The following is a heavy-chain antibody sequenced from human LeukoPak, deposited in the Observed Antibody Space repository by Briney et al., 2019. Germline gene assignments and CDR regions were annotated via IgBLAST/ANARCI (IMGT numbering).Heavy chain of an antibody. Sequence: PSETLSLTCTVSGGSISSGDYYWSWIRQPPGKGLEWIGYIYYSGSTYYNPSLKSRVTISVDTSKNQFSLKLSSVTAADTAVYYCARARHLPNTAMVGPHFDYWGQGTLVTVSS. D-gene: IGHD5-18*01. V-gene: IGHV4-30-4*01. CDR2: IYYSGST. CDR1: GGSISSGDYY. CDR3: ARARHLPNTAMVGPHFDY. J-gene: IGHJ4*02.